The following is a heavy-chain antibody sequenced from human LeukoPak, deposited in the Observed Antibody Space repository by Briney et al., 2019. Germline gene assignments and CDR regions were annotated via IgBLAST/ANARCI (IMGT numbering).Heavy chain of an antibody. J-gene: IGHJ5*02. D-gene: IGHD2-2*01. CDR3: ASLGFCSRATCVDL. CDR2: IKQDGSEK. V-gene: IGHV3-7*03. CDR1: GFPFSDYL. Sequence: GGSLRLSCFASGFPFSDYLLTWVRQAPGKGLEWVANIKQDGSEKYYVDSVRGRFTISRDNTKNSLYLQINSLRAEDTAVYYCASLGFCSRATCVDLWGQGTLVTVSS.